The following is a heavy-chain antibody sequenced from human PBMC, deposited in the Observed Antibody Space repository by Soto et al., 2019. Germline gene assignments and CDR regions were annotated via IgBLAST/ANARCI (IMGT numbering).Heavy chain of an antibody. D-gene: IGHD4-17*01. CDR1: GYTFTSYG. Sequence: GASVKVSCKASGYTFTSYGISWVRQAPGQGLEWMGWISAYNGNTNYAQKLQGRVTITTDKSTSTAYMELSSLRSEDTAVYYCARSTPETTVTTLYYSDYWGQGTLVTVSS. V-gene: IGHV1-18*01. CDR3: ARSTPETTVTTLYYSDY. J-gene: IGHJ4*02. CDR2: ISAYNGNT.